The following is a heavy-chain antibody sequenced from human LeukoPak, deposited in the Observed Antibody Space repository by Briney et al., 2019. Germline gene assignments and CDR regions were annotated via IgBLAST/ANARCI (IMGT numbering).Heavy chain of an antibody. CDR2: IREDGSEK. D-gene: IGHD3-3*01. Sequence: GGSLRLSCAASGFTFSSYWMTWVRQAPGKGLEWVANIREDGSEKYYVDSVKGRFTISRDDAKNSLYLQVNSLRAEDTAVCYCARLNYDFWSGVWEGYYMDVWGKGTTVTVSS. CDR3: ARLNYDFWSGVWEGYYMDV. J-gene: IGHJ6*03. CDR1: GFTFSSYW. V-gene: IGHV3-7*01.